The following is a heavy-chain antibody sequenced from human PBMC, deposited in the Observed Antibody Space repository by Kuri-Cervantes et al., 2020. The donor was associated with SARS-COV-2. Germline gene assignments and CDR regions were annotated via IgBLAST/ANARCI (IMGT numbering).Heavy chain of an antibody. V-gene: IGHV3-11*04. J-gene: IGHJ2*01. D-gene: IGHD2-15*01. CDR3: ARGVQELVMVWYYDL. CDR2: IISRGSTI. CDR1: GFTFSDYY. Sequence: SLKIPWAASGFTFSDYYMSWIRQAPGKGLEWVSYIISRGSTIYYAVSVKGRFTISRDNDKNSLYLQMNSLRAEDTAVYYCARGVQELVMVWYYDLWGRGTLVTVSS.